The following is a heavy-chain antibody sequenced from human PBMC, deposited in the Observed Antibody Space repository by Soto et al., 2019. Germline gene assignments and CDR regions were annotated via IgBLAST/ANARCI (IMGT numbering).Heavy chain of an antibody. Sequence: PSETLSFTCAVSGGSISSSNWWSWVRQPPGKGLEWIGEIYHSGSTNYNPSLKSRVTISVDKSKNQFSLKLSSVTAADTAVYYCARASGGGELGFDYWGQGTLVTVSS. CDR3: ARASGGGELGFDY. CDR1: GGSISSSNW. V-gene: IGHV4-4*02. CDR2: IYHSGST. D-gene: IGHD1-26*01. J-gene: IGHJ4*02.